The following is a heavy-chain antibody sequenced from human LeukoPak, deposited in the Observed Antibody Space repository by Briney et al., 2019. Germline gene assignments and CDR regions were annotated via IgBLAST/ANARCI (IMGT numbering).Heavy chain of an antibody. Sequence: GASVKVSCKASGYTFTSYGISWVRQAPGRGLEWMGWISAYNGNTNYAQRLQGRVTMTTDTSTSTAYMELRSLRSDDTAVYYCATGRLPYGGPNWYFDLWGRGTLVTVSS. CDR1: GYTFTSYG. V-gene: IGHV1-18*01. J-gene: IGHJ2*01. CDR3: ATGRLPYGGPNWYFDL. CDR2: ISAYNGNT. D-gene: IGHD4-23*01.